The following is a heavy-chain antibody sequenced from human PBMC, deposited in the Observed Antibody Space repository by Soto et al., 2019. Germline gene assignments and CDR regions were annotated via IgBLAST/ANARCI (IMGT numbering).Heavy chain of an antibody. CDR3: TKNSAYALDY. CDR2: IHHSGDT. J-gene: IGHJ4*02. V-gene: IGHV4-4*02. CDR1: GGSLSNNNW. D-gene: IGHD5-12*01. Sequence: QVQLQESGPGLVKPSGTLSLSCAVSGGSLSNNNWWSWVRQSPGNGLEWIGEIHHSGDTSYNPSLESRATLSVDKSKNELSLRLNYVTAADTAVYYCTKNSAYALDYWGLGILVTVSS.